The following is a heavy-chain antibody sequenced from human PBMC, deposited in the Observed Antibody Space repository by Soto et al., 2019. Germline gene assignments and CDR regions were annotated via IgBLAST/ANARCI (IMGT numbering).Heavy chain of an antibody. CDR1: GFTFDDYA. V-gene: IGHV3-9*01. D-gene: IGHD7-27*01. CDR2: ISWNSGSI. J-gene: IGHJ5*02. Sequence: GGSLRLSCAASGFTFDDYAMHWVRQAPGKGLEWVSGISWNSGSIGYADSVKGRFTISRDNAKNSLYLQMNSLRAEDTALYYCAKSWGSYNWFDPWGQGTLVTVSS. CDR3: AKSWGSYNWFDP.